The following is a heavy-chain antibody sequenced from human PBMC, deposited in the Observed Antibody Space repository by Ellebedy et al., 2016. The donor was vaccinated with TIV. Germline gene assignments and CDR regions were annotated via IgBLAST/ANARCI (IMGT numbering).Heavy chain of an antibody. J-gene: IGHJ3*02. CDR3: ARTRRDIVVVPAAPIHQAFDI. CDR2: INPNSGGT. Sequence: ASVKVSCKASGYTFTSYYMHWVRQAPGQGLEWMGWINPNSGGTNYAQKFQGWVTMTRDTSISTAYMELSRLRSDDTAVYYCARTRRDIVVVPAAPIHQAFDIWGQGTMVTVSS. V-gene: IGHV1-2*04. D-gene: IGHD2-2*01. CDR1: GYTFTSYY.